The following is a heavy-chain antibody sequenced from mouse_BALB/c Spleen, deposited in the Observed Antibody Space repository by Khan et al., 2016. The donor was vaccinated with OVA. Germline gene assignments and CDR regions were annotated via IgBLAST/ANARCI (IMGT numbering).Heavy chain of an antibody. Sequence: QVQLKESGAELVRPGVSVKISCKASGYTFTDYAMHWVKQRHAKSLEWIGVISTNYGDADYNHKFQGKASMTVDRSSSTVYMELARLTSEDSAIYYCVRGGKFAYWGQGTLVTVSA. CDR2: ISTNYGDA. V-gene: IGHV1S137*01. D-gene: IGHD1-1*02. CDR3: VRGGKFAY. J-gene: IGHJ3*01. CDR1: GYTFTDYA.